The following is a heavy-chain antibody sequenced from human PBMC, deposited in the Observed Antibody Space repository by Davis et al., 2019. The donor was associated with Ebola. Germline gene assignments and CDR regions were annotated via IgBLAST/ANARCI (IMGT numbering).Heavy chain of an antibody. Sequence: GGSLRLSCAASGFTFDDYTMHWVRHAPGKGLEWVSLISWDGGSTYYADSVKGRFTISRENAKNSLYLQMNSLRAEDTAVYYCARLIRSTVTRYFDYWGQGTLVTVSS. J-gene: IGHJ4*02. CDR3: ARLIRSTVTRYFDY. CDR2: ISWDGGST. V-gene: IGHV3-43*01. CDR1: GFTFDDYT. D-gene: IGHD4-17*01.